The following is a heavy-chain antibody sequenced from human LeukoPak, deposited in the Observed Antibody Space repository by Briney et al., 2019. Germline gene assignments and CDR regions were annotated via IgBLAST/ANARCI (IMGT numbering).Heavy chain of an antibody. Sequence: PSETLSLTCTVSGGSISSGGYYWSWIRQHPGKGLEWLGYIYYSGSTYYNPSLKSRVTISVDTSKNQFSLKLSSVTAADTAVYYCARHSGSYYHYFDYWGQGTLVTVSS. CDR2: IYYSGST. J-gene: IGHJ4*02. V-gene: IGHV4-31*03. CDR1: GGSISSGGYY. CDR3: ARHSGSYYHYFDY. D-gene: IGHD1-26*01.